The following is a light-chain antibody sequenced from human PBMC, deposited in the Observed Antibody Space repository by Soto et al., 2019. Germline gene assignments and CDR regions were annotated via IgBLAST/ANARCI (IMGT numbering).Light chain of an antibody. CDR2: LEGSGSY. CDR1: SGHSSYI. V-gene: IGLV4-60*02. Sequence: QPVLTQSSSASASLGSSVKLTCTLSSGHSSYIIAWHQQQPGKAPRYLMKLEGSGSYNTGSGVPDRFSGSSSGADRYLTISNLQFEDEADYYCETWVSNTYVFGTGTKLTAL. CDR3: ETWVSNTYV. J-gene: IGLJ1*01.